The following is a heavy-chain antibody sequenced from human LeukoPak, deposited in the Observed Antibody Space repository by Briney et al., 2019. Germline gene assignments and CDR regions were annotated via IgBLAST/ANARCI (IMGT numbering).Heavy chain of an antibody. D-gene: IGHD6-13*01. Sequence: SETLSLTCTVSGGSISSSSYYWGWIRQPPGKGLEWIGSIYYSGSTYYNSSLKSRVTISVDTSKNQFSLKLSSVTAADTAVYYCASIAAAGLSFDPWGQGTLVTVSS. J-gene: IGHJ5*02. V-gene: IGHV4-39*01. CDR2: IYYSGST. CDR3: ASIAAAGLSFDP. CDR1: GGSISSSSYY.